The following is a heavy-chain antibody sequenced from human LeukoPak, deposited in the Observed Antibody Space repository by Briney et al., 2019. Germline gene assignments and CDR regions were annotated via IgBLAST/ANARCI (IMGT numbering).Heavy chain of an antibody. Sequence: GESLKISCQVSGYDFAGYWIAWVRRMPGKGLEWMGIIYPGDSDTRYSPSFQGKVTISADKSISTAYLQWSSLKASDTAMYYCARSRWVEYSSSSGYFDYWGQGTLVTVSS. J-gene: IGHJ4*02. CDR1: GYDFAGYW. D-gene: IGHD6-6*01. CDR3: ARSRWVEYSSSSGYFDY. CDR2: IYPGDSDT. V-gene: IGHV5-51*01.